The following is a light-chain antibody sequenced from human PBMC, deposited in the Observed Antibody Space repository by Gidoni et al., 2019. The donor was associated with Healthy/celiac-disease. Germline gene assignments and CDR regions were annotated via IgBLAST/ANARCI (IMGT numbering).Light chain of an antibody. CDR2: SNN. V-gene: IGLV1-44*01. CDR1: SSNIGSNT. CDR3: AAWDDSLKGV. Sequence: QSVLTPPPSASGTPGQRVTISCSGSSSNIGSNTVNWYQQLPGTAPKLLTYSNNQRPSGVPDRFSGSKSGTSASLAISGLQSEDEADYYCAAWDDSLKGVFGGGTKLTVL. J-gene: IGLJ2*01.